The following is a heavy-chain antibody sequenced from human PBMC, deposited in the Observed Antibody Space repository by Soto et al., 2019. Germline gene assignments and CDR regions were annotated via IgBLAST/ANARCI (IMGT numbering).Heavy chain of an antibody. D-gene: IGHD6-25*01. CDR3: ASRYGYSFDY. CDR1: GGSISSYY. V-gene: IGHV4-59*08. Sequence: QVQLQESGPGLVKPSETLSLTCTVSGGSISSYYWSWIRQPPGKGLEWIGYIYYSGTTNYNPSLKSRDTLSVDTSKTQLSLKLSSVTAEDTAGYYCASRYGYSFDYWGQGTLVTVSS. J-gene: IGHJ4*02. CDR2: IYYSGTT.